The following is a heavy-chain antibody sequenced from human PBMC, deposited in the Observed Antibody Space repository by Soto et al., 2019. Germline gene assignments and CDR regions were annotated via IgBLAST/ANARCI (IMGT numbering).Heavy chain of an antibody. Sequence: ASVKVSCKASGYIFTSFGISWVRQAPGQGLEWMGWINAFNGNTNYSQNFQGRVTITTDTSASTAYMELSSLRAEDTAVYYCVRDWSSNANSVNDYWGQGTLVTVSS. D-gene: IGHD2-8*01. J-gene: IGHJ4*02. CDR2: INAFNGNT. CDR1: GYIFTSFG. V-gene: IGHV1-18*01. CDR3: VRDWSSNANSVNDY.